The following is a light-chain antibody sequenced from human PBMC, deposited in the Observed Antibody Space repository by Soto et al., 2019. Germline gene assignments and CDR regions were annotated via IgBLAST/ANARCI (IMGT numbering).Light chain of an antibody. Sequence: AIRMTQSPSSFSASTGDRVTITCRASQGISSYLAWYQQKPGKAPKLLIYAASTLQSGVPSRFSGSGSGTDFTLTISCLPSADFAPYYWQQYDSYPRTCGQGTKVDIK. CDR1: QGISSY. CDR2: AAS. CDR3: QQYDSYPRT. V-gene: IGKV1-8*01. J-gene: IGKJ1*01.